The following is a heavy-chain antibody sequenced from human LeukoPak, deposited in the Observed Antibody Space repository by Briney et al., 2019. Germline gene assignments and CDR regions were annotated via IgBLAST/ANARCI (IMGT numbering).Heavy chain of an antibody. CDR1: GFTFSTYN. D-gene: IGHD4-23*01. J-gene: IGHJ3*01. V-gene: IGHV3-48*02. Sequence: PGGSLRLSCAASGFTFSTYNINWVRQAPGKGLEWLLYISSSATDIYYADSLRGRFTISRDNANNSLHLQMNSLRDEDTAVYYCARDPGGGFSAFDLWGQGTMVTVSS. CDR3: ARDPGGGFSAFDL. CDR2: ISSSATDI.